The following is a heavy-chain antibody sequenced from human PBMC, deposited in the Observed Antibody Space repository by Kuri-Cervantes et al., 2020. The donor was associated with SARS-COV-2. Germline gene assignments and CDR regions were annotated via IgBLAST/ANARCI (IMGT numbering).Heavy chain of an antibody. CDR3: AKDGVHLGGRPYNWCDP. V-gene: IGHV3-30*18. J-gene: IGHJ5*02. Sequence: GESLKISCAASGFTFSSYDMHWVRQAPGKGLEWVAVISYDGSNKYYGDSVKGRFTISRDNSKNTLYLQMNSLRAEDTAVYYCAKDGVHLGGRPYNWCDPWGPGTLVTVSS. CDR2: ISYDGSNK. CDR1: GFTFSSYD. D-gene: IGHD6-6*01.